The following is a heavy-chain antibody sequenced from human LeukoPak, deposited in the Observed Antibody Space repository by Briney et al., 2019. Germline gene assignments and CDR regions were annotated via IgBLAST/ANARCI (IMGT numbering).Heavy chain of an antibody. CDR3: AKPELLWFGEFNYDY. D-gene: IGHD3-10*01. J-gene: IGHJ4*02. Sequence: GGSLRLSCAASGFTFSSYGMHGVRQAPGKGLEWLACIRYDGSNKYYADYVKGRFTISRDNSKNTLYLQMNSLRAEDTAVYYCAKPELLWFGEFNYDYWGQGTLVTVSS. CDR2: IRYDGSNK. CDR1: GFTFSSYG. V-gene: IGHV3-30*02.